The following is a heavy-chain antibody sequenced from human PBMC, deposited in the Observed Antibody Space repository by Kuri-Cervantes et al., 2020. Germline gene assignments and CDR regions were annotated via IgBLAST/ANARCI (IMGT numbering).Heavy chain of an antibody. CDR2: IYPGDYDS. D-gene: IGHD2-21*01. Sequence: GESLKISCKGSSYNFPPYWIGWLRQMPGKGLEWMGIIYPGDYDSRYSSSFQGQVTISIDKSISTAYLRWNSLMASETAMYYCARWHSFETFDIWGQGTMVTVSS. J-gene: IGHJ3*02. V-gene: IGHV5-51*01. CDR3: ARWHSFETFDI. CDR1: SYNFPPYW.